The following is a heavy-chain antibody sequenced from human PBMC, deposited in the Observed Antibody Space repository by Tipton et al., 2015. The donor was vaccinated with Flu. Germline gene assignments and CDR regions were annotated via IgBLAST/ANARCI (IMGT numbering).Heavy chain of an antibody. CDR1: GFTFHDAW. Sequence: SLRLSCTASGFTFHDAWMSWVRQAPGKGLEWVGRILSKTDGGTTDYAAPVKGRFTISRDDSKNTVYLRMSSLKTEDTAMYYCISDVGVLRYAGWGQGTLVTVSS. J-gene: IGHJ4*02. D-gene: IGHD3-9*01. CDR2: ILSKTDGGTT. V-gene: IGHV3-15*01. CDR3: ISDVGVLRYAG.